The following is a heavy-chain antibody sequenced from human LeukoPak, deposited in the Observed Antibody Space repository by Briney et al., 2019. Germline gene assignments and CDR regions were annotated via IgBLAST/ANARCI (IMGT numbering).Heavy chain of an antibody. CDR1: GYSFTSSD. Sequence: ASVKVSCKASGYSFTSSDINWVRQGTGQGLEWMGWMNPNSGNTGNSQKFQGRVTMTRDTSISTAYMELTSLKFEDTAVYYCARRKNYYDSSGLSPPEAFDIWGQGTMVTVSS. CDR3: ARRKNYYDSSGLSPPEAFDI. J-gene: IGHJ3*02. D-gene: IGHD3-22*01. V-gene: IGHV1-8*01. CDR2: MNPNSGNT.